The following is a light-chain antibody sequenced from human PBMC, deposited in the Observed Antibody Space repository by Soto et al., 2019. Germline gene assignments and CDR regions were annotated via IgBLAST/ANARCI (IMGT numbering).Light chain of an antibody. Sequence: EIGLTQSPGTLSLSPGERATLSCRASQSVSSSYLAWYQQKPGQAPWLLIYGASSRATGIPDRFSGSGSGTDFTLTISRLEPEDFAVYYCQQYGSSPLTFGGGTKVEIK. V-gene: IGKV3-20*01. CDR1: QSVSSSY. CDR2: GAS. CDR3: QQYGSSPLT. J-gene: IGKJ4*01.